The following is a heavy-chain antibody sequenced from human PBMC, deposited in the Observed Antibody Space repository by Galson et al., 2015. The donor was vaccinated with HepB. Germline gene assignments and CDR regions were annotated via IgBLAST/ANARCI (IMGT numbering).Heavy chain of an antibody. D-gene: IGHD2-15*01. J-gene: IGHJ6*03. CDR3: ATGSDVRDKDYYYYYYMDV. CDR1: GYTLTELS. V-gene: IGHV1-24*01. Sequence: SVKVSCKVSGYTLTELSMHWVRQAPGKGLEWMGGFDPEDGETIYAQKFQGRVTMTEDTSTDTAYMELSSLRSEDTAVYYCATGSDVRDKDYYYYYYMDVWGKGTTVTVSS. CDR2: FDPEDGET.